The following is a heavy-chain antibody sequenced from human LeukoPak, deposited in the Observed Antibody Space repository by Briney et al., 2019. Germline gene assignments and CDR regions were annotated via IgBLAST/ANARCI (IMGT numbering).Heavy chain of an antibody. D-gene: IGHD3-10*01. CDR1: ADSLSSGGHY. CDR2: IHHSGRS. CDR3: ARGGNRFGGFYFDY. Sequence: TSQTLSLTCTVSADSLSSGGHYWAWIRQFPGKGLESIGFIHHSGRSRHNPSLKDRVAISVDTSRKQFALKLSSVTAADTAMYYCARGGNRFGGFYFDYWGQGIQVIVSA. J-gene: IGHJ4*02. V-gene: IGHV4-31*03.